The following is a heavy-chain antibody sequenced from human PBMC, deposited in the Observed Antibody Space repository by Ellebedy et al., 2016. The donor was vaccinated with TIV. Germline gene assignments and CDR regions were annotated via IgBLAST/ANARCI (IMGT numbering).Heavy chain of an antibody. Sequence: GESLKISCAASGFTFSSYIMTWVRPGPGKGLEWVSSISTSGDSTHYADSVRGRFTISRDNSKGTLYLQMSSLGAEDTAVYYCAIDPRIAVTAGSDDYWGQGTLVTVSS. D-gene: IGHD6-19*01. CDR3: AIDPRIAVTAGSDDY. CDR1: GFTFSSYI. V-gene: IGHV3-23*01. CDR2: ISTSGDST. J-gene: IGHJ4*02.